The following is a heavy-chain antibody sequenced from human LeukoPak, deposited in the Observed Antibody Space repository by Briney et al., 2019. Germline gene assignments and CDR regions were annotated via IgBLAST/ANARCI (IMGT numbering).Heavy chain of an antibody. CDR2: IYYSGST. Sequence: SETLSLTCTVSGGSISSSSYYWGWIRQPPGKGLEWIGSIYYSGSTYYNPSLKSRVTISVDTSKNQFSLKLSSVTAADTAVYYCARVTFTSHLTTYYYYMDVWGKGTTVTVSS. J-gene: IGHJ6*03. CDR3: ARVTFTSHLTTYYYYMDV. V-gene: IGHV4-39*07. D-gene: IGHD2-2*01. CDR1: GGSISSSSYY.